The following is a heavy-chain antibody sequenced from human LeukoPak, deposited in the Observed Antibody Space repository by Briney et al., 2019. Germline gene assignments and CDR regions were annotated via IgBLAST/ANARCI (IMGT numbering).Heavy chain of an antibody. Sequence: GASVTVSFMASGYTFINYYLHWVRQAPGQGLVWMGQINPNTDSTNCARMFQGRVTMTADTSTSTVYMELNSLTSDDTAVYYCARDLSGWGNSIYWGQGTPVTVS. J-gene: IGHJ4*02. CDR2: INPNTDST. CDR1: GYTFINYY. V-gene: IGHV1-46*01. D-gene: IGHD2/OR15-2a*01. CDR3: ARDLSGWGNSIY.